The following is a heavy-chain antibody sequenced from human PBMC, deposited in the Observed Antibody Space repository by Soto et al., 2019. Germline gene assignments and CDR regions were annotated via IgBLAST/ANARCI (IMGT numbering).Heavy chain of an antibody. CDR3: AKMTTVTTKERYFDY. CDR1: GFTFSIYW. CDR2: IKQDGSEK. J-gene: IGHJ4*02. V-gene: IGHV3-7*01. Sequence: GSLRLACAASGFTFSIYWMSWVRQAPGKGLEWVANIKQDGSEKYYVDSVKGRFTISRDNAKNSLYLQMNSLRAEDTAVYYCAKMTTVTTKERYFDYWGQGTMVTVS. D-gene: IGHD4-17*01.